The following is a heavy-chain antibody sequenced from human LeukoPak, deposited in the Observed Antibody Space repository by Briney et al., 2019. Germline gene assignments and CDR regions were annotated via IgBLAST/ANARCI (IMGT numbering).Heavy chain of an antibody. CDR3: AREGVGATMAN. CDR1: GDTVSNKNAA. V-gene: IGHV6-1*01. J-gene: IGHJ4*02. D-gene: IGHD1-26*01. Sequence: SQILSLTCAISGDTVSNKNAAWNWTRQSPSRGIEWLGRTYYRSKWYNDNAVSVKGRIDINPATSKNKFSLRLNLVTPEDTAVYFCAREGVGATMANWGQGTLVTVSS. CDR2: TYYRSKWYN.